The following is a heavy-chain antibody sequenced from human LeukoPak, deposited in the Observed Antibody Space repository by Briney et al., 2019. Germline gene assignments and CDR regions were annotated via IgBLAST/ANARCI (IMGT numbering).Heavy chain of an antibody. D-gene: IGHD6-13*01. CDR3: ARVSRGQLIDAFDI. V-gene: IGHV3-53*04. CDR2: IYSGGNT. J-gene: IGHJ3*02. Sequence: GESLRLSCAASGFTVNSNYMTWVRQAPGKGPEWVSVIYSGGNTYYADSVKGRFTISRHNSKNTLYLQMNSLRTEDTAVYYCARVSRGQLIDAFDIWGQGTMVTVSS. CDR1: GFTVNSNY.